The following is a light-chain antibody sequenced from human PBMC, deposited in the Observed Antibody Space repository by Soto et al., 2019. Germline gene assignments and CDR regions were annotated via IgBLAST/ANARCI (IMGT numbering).Light chain of an antibody. CDR2: GTT. CDR3: QSFDSSLSGSV. CDR1: SSNIGAAYD. J-gene: IGLJ2*01. V-gene: IGLV1-40*01. Sequence: QSVLTQPPSVSGAPGQRVTLSCTGSSSNIGAAYDVHWYQQVPGTAPKLLIYGTTNRPSGVPERFSGSKSGTSASLAITGLQADDEADYYCQSFDSSLSGSVFGGVTKVTVL.